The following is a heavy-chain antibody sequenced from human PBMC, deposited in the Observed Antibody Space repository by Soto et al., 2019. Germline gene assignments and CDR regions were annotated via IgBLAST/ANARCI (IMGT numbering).Heavy chain of an antibody. CDR1: GGSFSGYY. D-gene: IGHD6-13*01. CDR3: ARAAGYSSSWYPNWLDP. CDR2: INHSGST. Sequence: SEALSLTCTVYGGSFSGYYWSWIRQPPGKGLEWIGEINHSGSTNYNPSLKSRVTISVDTSKNQFSLKLSSVTAADTAVYYCARAAGYSSSWYPNWLDPWGQGTLVTVSS. J-gene: IGHJ5*02. V-gene: IGHV4-34*01.